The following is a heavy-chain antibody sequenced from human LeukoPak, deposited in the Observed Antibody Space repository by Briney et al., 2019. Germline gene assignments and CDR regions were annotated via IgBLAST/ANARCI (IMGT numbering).Heavy chain of an antibody. CDR3: ARHRFDCYGSGNVRFDP. V-gene: IGHV4-34*01. CDR2: INHRGST. Sequence: PSETLSLTCAVSRGSFIGYYWTWIRQPPGKGLEWIGEINHRGSTNYNPSFKSRVTISVDTSKNQFSLKVSSVTAADTAVYYCARHRFDCYGSGNVRFDPWGQGTLVTVSS. CDR1: RGSFIGYY. D-gene: IGHD3-10*01. J-gene: IGHJ5*02.